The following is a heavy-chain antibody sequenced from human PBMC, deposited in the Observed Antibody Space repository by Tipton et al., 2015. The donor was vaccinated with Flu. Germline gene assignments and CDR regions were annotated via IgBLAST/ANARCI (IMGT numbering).Heavy chain of an antibody. V-gene: IGHV4-38-2*01. CDR1: GDSIGSPYF. CDR3: AKTFGPFNWFDP. Sequence: TLSLTCSVSGDSIGSPYFWAWIRQPPGKGLEWIGTIYASGSTYYNASLESRLTITLDTSKNQFSLKMTSLTAADTAVYHCAKTFGPFNWFDPWGQGTLVTVSP. J-gene: IGHJ5*02. CDR2: IYASGST. D-gene: IGHD3-16*01.